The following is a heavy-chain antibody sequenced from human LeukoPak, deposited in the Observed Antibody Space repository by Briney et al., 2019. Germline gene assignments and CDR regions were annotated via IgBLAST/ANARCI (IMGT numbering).Heavy chain of an antibody. D-gene: IGHD6-13*01. CDR3: AREHIAAAGTIDY. CDR2: ISSSSSTI. V-gene: IGHV3-48*04. J-gene: IGHJ4*02. Sequence: GGSLRLSCAASGLTFSSYSMNWVREAPGKGLEWVSYISSSSSTIYYADSVKGRFTISRDNAKNSLYLQMNSLRAEDTAVYYCAREHIAAAGTIDYWGQGTLVTVSS. CDR1: GLTFSSYS.